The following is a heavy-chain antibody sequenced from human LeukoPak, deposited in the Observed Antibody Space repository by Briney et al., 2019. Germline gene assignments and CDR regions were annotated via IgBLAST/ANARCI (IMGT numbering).Heavy chain of an antibody. Sequence: GGSLRLSCAASGFTFNNYGMHWVRQAPGKGLDWVAFIRYDGSIEYYADSVKGRFTISRDNSKNTVFLQMNSLRAEDTAVYYCARGHCSGGSCYGGWDYWGQGTLVTVSS. CDR2: IRYDGSIE. CDR1: GFTFNNYG. J-gene: IGHJ4*02. V-gene: IGHV3-30*02. D-gene: IGHD2-15*01. CDR3: ARGHCSGGSCYGGWDY.